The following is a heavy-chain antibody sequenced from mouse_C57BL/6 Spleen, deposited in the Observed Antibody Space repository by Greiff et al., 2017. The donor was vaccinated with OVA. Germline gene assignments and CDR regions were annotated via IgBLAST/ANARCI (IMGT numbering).Heavy chain of an antibody. V-gene: IGHV1-64*01. CDR1: GYTFTSYW. J-gene: IGHJ3*01. CDR2: IHPNSGST. CDR3: ASSDYGSSAWFAY. D-gene: IGHD1-1*01. Sequence: QVQLQQPGAELVKPGASVKLSCKASGYTFTSYWMHWVKQRPGQGLEWIGMIHPNSGSTNYNEKFKSKATLTVDKSSSTAYMQLSSLTSEDSAVYYCASSDYGSSAWFAYWGQGTLVTVSA.